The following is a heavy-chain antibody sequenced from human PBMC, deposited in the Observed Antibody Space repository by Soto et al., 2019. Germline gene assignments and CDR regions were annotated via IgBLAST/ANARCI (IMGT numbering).Heavy chain of an antibody. CDR1: GYIFGNYN. D-gene: IGHD3-16*01. Sequence: QVQLVQSGAEVKKPGASVRLSCKASGYIFGNYNIHWVRQAPGQRLEWMGWINVGNGDTKYSEKFQGRVTNSRDTSASTAFMELSSLTSEDTGVYYCARDQGLGDVWGQGTTVTVSS. CDR3: ARDQGLGDV. J-gene: IGHJ6*02. V-gene: IGHV1-3*01. CDR2: INVGNGDT.